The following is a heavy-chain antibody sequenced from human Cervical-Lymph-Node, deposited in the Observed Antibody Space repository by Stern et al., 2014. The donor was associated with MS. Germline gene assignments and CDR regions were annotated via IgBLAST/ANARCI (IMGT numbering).Heavy chain of an antibody. J-gene: IGHJ4*02. CDR2: IYSSGST. D-gene: IGHD5-18*01. CDR1: GDSISSGSFY. CDR3: ARETGGYTYGDTDFFDY. Sequence: QVQLVESGPGLVKPSQTLSLTCIVSGDSISSGSFYWNWIRQPAGKGLEWIGRIYSSGSTNYNPYLKSRVTISGETSKHQFFLKVISMTAADTAVYYCARETGGYTYGDTDFFDYWGQGALVTVSS. V-gene: IGHV4-61*02.